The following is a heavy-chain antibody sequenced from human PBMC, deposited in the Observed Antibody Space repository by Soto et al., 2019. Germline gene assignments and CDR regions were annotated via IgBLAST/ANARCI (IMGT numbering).Heavy chain of an antibody. CDR1: GGTFSSYA. Sequence: QVQLVQSGAEVKKPGSSVKVSCKASGGTFSSYAISWVRQAPGQGLEWMGGIIPIFGTANYAQKVQGRVRLTADKSMRTAYMELSSLRSKDTDVYYCAGQEVGYDFWSGYSYYYYYGMDVWGQGTTVTVSS. CDR2: IIPIFGTA. D-gene: IGHD3-3*01. V-gene: IGHV1-69*06. J-gene: IGHJ6*02. CDR3: AGQEVGYDFWSGYSYYYYYGMDV.